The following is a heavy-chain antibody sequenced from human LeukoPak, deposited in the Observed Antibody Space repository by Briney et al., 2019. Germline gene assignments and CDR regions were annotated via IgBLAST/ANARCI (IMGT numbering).Heavy chain of an antibody. J-gene: IGHJ3*02. CDR3: AADLGYYGSGSREHDAFDI. V-gene: IGHV1-8*01. CDR2: MNPNSGNT. D-gene: IGHD3-10*01. Sequence: ASVTVSCTASGYTFTIYDINWVRQATGQGLEWMGWMNPNSGNTGYAQKFQGRVTMTRNTSISTAYMELSSLRSEDTAVYYCAADLGYYGSGSREHDAFDIWGQGTMVTVSS. CDR1: GYTFTIYD.